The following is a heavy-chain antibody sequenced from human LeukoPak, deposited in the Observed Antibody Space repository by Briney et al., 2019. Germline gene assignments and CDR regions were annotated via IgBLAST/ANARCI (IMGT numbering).Heavy chain of an antibody. CDR2: FCHSGST. V-gene: IGHV4-38-2*01. CDR3: ARHDFYSNYPLNWFDP. D-gene: IGHD4-11*01. Sequence: SETLSLTCAVSGYSISSGYFWGWIRQPPGKGLEWIGSFCHSGSTHYNPSLRSRVTISVDMSKNQFSLNLSSVTAADTAVYYCARHDFYSNYPLNWFDPWGQGTLVTISS. J-gene: IGHJ5*02. CDR1: GYSISSGYF.